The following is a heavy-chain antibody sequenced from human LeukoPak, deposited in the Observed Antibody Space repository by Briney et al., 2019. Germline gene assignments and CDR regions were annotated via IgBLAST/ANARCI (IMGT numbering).Heavy chain of an antibody. D-gene: IGHD2-15*01. Sequence: SETLSLTCTVSGGSISRYYWSWIRRPPGKGLEWIGYVFHSGSTKYNPSLKSRATISLDTSKKQFSLNLTSVTATDTAVYFCARHEGHCTGGNCYSNAFDVWGQGTMVTVSS. V-gene: IGHV4-59*08. CDR3: ARHEGHCTGGNCYSNAFDV. CDR1: GGSISRYY. J-gene: IGHJ3*01. CDR2: VFHSGST.